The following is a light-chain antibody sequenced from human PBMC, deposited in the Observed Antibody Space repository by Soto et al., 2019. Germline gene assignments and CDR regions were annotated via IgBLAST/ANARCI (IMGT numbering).Light chain of an antibody. J-gene: IGLJ2*01. V-gene: IGLV2-14*01. Sequence: QSVLTQPASVSGSPGQSITLSCTGTSSDIGGYDYVSSYQRHPGKAPKLIIYDVNNRPSGVSNRFSGSKSGNTASLTISGLQAEDEADYYCTSYASGSSHVVFGGGTQLTVL. CDR3: TSYASGSSHVV. CDR1: SSDIGGYDY. CDR2: DVN.